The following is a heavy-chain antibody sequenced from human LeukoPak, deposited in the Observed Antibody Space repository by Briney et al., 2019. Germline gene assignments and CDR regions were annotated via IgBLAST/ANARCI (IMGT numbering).Heavy chain of an antibody. V-gene: IGHV4-61*01. J-gene: IGHJ3*02. CDR2: VYKSGGT. Sequence: SETLSLTCTVSGGSVSSGSYYWSWIRQPPGKGLEWIGYVYKSGGTNYNPSLKGRVTISVDTSKNQLSLKLSSVTTADTAVYYCARISLTMRDAFDIWGQGTTVTVST. D-gene: IGHD4/OR15-4a*01. CDR1: GGSVSSGSYY. CDR3: ARISLTMRDAFDI.